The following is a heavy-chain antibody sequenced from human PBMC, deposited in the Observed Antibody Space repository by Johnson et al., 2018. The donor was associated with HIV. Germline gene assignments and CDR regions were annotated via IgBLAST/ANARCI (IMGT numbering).Heavy chain of an antibody. CDR3: ARDAPNFFHSSGVRDDAFDI. CDR1: GFTFSSYA. D-gene: IGHD3-22*01. CDR2: IYSDGGT. V-gene: IGHV3-66*01. J-gene: IGHJ3*02. Sequence: VQLVESGGGVVQPGRSLRLSCAPSGFTFSSYAMYWVRQAPGKGLEWVSVIYSDGGTYYADSVQGRFTLSRDNSQNTLYLQMNSLRAEDTAVYYCARDAPNFFHSSGVRDDAFDIWGPGTMVTVSS.